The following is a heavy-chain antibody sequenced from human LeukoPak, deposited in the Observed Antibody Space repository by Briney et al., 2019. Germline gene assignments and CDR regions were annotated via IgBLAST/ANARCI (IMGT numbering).Heavy chain of an antibody. Sequence: PSETLSLTCTVSGDSINDRYWSWIRQPPGRGLEWIGYIYYSGGTNYNPSLKSRVTISVDTSKNQFSLKLSSVTAADTAVYYCARGGWSNDYWGQGTLVTVSS. CDR3: ARGGWSNDY. V-gene: IGHV4-59*11. CDR2: IYYSGGT. J-gene: IGHJ4*02. D-gene: IGHD6-19*01. CDR1: GDSINDRY.